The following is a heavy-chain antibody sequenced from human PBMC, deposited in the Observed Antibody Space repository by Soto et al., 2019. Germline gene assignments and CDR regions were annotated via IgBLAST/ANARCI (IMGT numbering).Heavy chain of an antibody. V-gene: IGHV1-3*01. CDR1: GYTFTSYG. CDR3: ARDHPGIAAAVSLYYYYGMDV. J-gene: IGHJ6*02. D-gene: IGHD6-13*01. Sequence: ASVKVSCKASGYTFTSYGIHWVRQAPGQRLEWMGWINAANGDTKYSPKFQGRVTITRDTSASTAYMELSSLRSEDTAVYYCARDHPGIAAAVSLYYYYGMDVWGQGTTVIVSS. CDR2: INAANGDT.